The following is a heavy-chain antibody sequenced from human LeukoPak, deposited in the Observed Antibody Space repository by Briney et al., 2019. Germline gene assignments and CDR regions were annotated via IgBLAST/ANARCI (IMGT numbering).Heavy chain of an antibody. CDR2: IIPIFGTA. D-gene: IGHD6-19*01. V-gene: IGHV1-69*05. Sequence: ASVKVSCKASGCTFSSYDISWVRQAPGQGLEWMGRIIPIFGTANYAQKFQGRVTITTDESTSTAYMELSSLRSEDTAVYYCARSVAGGGYDAFDIWGQGTMVTVSS. J-gene: IGHJ3*02. CDR3: ARSVAGGGYDAFDI. CDR1: GCTFSSYD.